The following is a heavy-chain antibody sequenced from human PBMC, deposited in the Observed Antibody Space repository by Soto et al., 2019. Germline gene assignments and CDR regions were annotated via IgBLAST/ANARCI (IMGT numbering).Heavy chain of an antibody. CDR2: ITGSGGST. CDR3: AKGYVRGNMIINS. D-gene: IGHD3-10*02. V-gene: IGHV3-23*01. CDR1: GFTFGNHA. J-gene: IGHJ5*02. Sequence: GGSLRLSCVVSGFTFGNHAMSWVRQAPGKGLQWVSAITGSGGSTYHADSAKGRFTISRDNSKNILYLQMNSLRAEDTAVYFCAKGYVRGNMIINSWGQGTRVTAPQ.